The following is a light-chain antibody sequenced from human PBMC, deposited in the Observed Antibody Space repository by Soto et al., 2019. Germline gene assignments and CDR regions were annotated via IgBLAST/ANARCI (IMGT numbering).Light chain of an antibody. J-gene: IGLJ1*01. CDR3: CSYTTSNTRQIV. CDR2: DVS. Sequence: QSAMTQPASVSGSPGRSITISCTGTSSDVGGYNYVSWYQQHPGKAPKFMIYDVSNRPSGVSNRFSGSKSGNTASLTISGLQAEDEADYYCCSYTTSNTRQIVFGTGTKATVL. CDR1: SSDVGGYNY. V-gene: IGLV2-14*01.